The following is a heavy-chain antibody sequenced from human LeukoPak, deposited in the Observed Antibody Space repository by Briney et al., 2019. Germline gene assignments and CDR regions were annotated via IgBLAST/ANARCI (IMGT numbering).Heavy chain of an antibody. V-gene: IGHV3-21*01. D-gene: IGHD1-26*01. CDR1: GFTFSSYS. Sequence: GGSLGLSCAASGFTFSSYSMNWVRQAPGKGLEWVSSISSSSSYIYYADSVKGRFTISRDNAKNSLYLQMNSLRAEDTAVYYCASLTDIEAGAVRYWGQGTLVTVSS. CDR2: ISSSSSYI. CDR3: ASLTDIEAGAVRY. J-gene: IGHJ4*02.